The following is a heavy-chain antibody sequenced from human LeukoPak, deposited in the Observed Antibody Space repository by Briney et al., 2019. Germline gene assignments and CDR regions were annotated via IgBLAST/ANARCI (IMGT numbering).Heavy chain of an antibody. V-gene: IGHV1-8*01. CDR3: ARRLLEGGYLFSIGGWDYYYGMDV. J-gene: IGHJ6*02. CDR2: MNPNSGNT. Sequence: ASVKVSCKASGYTFTSYDINWVRQATGQGLGWMGWMNPNSGNTGYAQKFQGRVTMTRNTSISTAYMELSSLRSEDTAVYYCARRLLEGGYLFSIGGWDYYYGMDVWGQGTTVTVSS. CDR1: GYTFTSYD. D-gene: IGHD5-12*01.